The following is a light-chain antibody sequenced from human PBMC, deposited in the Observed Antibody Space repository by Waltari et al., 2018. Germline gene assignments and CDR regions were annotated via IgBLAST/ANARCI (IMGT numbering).Light chain of an antibody. CDR1: GCSIGINY. CDR2: SDN. V-gene: IGLV1-47*02. J-gene: IGLJ3*02. CDR3: AAWDDSRRVRV. Sequence: HSTLTPPASASGTDGHRVSIAGSGSGCSIGINYVYCYQHFPGSAPILLIYSDNERPSGVPDRFSGSKSGTSASLAISGPRAEDEGDYYCAAWDDSRRVRVFGGGTKLTVL.